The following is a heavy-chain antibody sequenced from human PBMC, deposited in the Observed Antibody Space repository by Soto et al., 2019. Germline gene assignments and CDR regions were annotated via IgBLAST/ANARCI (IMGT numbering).Heavy chain of an antibody. CDR3: AGGIRICSSTSCYTSGMDV. CDR2: IYHSGST. Sequence: SETLSLTCAVSGYSISSGYYWGWIRQPPGKGLEWIGSIYHSGSTYYNPSLKSRVTISVDTSKNQFSLKLSSVTAADTAVYYCAGGIRICSSTSCYTSGMDVWGQGTTVTVSS. CDR1: GYSISSGYY. J-gene: IGHJ6*02. V-gene: IGHV4-38-2*01. D-gene: IGHD2-2*02.